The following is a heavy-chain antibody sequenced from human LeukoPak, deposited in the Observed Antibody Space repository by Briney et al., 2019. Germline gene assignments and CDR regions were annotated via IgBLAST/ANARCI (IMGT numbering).Heavy chain of an antibody. CDR3: SRAMRKSAAGTFYFDY. V-gene: IGHV6-1*01. CDR1: GDSVSSNNAA. Sequence: SQTLSLTCAITGDSVSSNNAAWNWIRQSPSRGLEWLGRTYHRSKWYNDYAVSVKSRIIINSDTSKNQFSLQLKSVTPEDTAVYYCSRAMRKSAAGTFYFDYWGQGTLVTVSS. D-gene: IGHD1/OR15-1a*01. CDR2: TYHRSKWYN. J-gene: IGHJ4*02.